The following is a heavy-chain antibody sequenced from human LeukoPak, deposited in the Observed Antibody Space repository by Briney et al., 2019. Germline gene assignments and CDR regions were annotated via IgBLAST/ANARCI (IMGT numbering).Heavy chain of an antibody. V-gene: IGHV3-30*02. Sequence: GGSLRLSCAASGFTFSSYGMHWVRQAPGKGLEWVAFIRYDGSNKYYADSVKGRFTISRDNSKNTLYLQMNSLRAEDTAVYYCAKDPRGDYEPNYFDHWGQGTLVTVSS. CDR3: AKDPRGDYEPNYFDH. CDR2: IRYDGSNK. J-gene: IGHJ4*02. CDR1: GFTFSSYG. D-gene: IGHD4-17*01.